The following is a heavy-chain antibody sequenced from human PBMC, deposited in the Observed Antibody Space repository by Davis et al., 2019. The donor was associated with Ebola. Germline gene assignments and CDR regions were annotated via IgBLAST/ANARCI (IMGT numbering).Heavy chain of an antibody. CDR1: GFTFSSYA. V-gene: IGHV3-23*01. J-gene: IGHJ6*02. CDR3: DARPCRGKTCYTWGEDV. CDR2: ISTSGATT. D-gene: IGHD2-15*01. Sequence: GGSLRLSCAASGFTFSSYAMSWVRQAPGKGLEWVSSISTSGATTYYTDSVKGRFTISRDNSKNTLSLQMNGLRADDTAVYYCDARPCRGKTCYTWGEDVWGQGTTVTVSS.